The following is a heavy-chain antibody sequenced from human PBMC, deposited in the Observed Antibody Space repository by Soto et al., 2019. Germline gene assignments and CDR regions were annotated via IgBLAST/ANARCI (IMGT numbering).Heavy chain of an antibody. CDR3: ATLYYDILTGYYPPYYYYGMDV. V-gene: IGHV4-34*01. CDR1: GGSFSGYY. CDR2: INHSGST. D-gene: IGHD3-9*01. Sequence: SETLSLTCAVYGGSFSGYYWSWIRQPPGKGLEWIGEINHSGSTNYNPSLKSRVTISVDTSKNQFSLKLSSVTAADTAVYYCATLYYDILTGYYPPYYYYGMDVWGQGTTVT. J-gene: IGHJ6*02.